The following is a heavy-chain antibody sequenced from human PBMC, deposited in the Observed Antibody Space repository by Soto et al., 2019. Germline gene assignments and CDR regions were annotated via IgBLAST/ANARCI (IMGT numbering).Heavy chain of an antibody. Sequence: QVQLVQSGAEVKKPGSSVKVSCKASGGTFSSYTISWVRQAPGQGLEWMGRIIPILGIANYAQKFQGRVTITAYKSTSTAYMELSSLRSEDTAVYYFAGEGELLLGYWGQGTLVTVSS. V-gene: IGHV1-69*02. D-gene: IGHD1-26*01. CDR3: AGEGELLLGY. CDR1: GGTFSSYT. CDR2: IIPILGIA. J-gene: IGHJ4*02.